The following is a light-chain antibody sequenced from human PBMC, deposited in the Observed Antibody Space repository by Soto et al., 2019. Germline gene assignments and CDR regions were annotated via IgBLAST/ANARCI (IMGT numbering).Light chain of an antibody. CDR2: LGS. CDR1: QSLLNSNGHNC. V-gene: IGKV2-28*01. CDR3: MQALQGPPT. J-gene: IGKJ4*01. Sequence: DIVMTQSPVSLPVTPGEPASISCRSSQSLLNSNGHNCLDWSLQKPGQSPQLLIHLGSVRASGVTDRFSGSGSGTDFTLEISRVEAEDVGVYYCMQALQGPPTFGGGTKVEIK.